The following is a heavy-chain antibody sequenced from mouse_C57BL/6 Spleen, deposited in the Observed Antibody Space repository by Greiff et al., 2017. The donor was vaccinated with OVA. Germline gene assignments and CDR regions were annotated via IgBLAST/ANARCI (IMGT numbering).Heavy chain of an antibody. CDR1: GYTFTSYW. J-gene: IGHJ2*01. V-gene: IGHV1-69*01. Sequence: QVQLQQPGAELVMPGASVKLSCKASGYTFTSYWMHWVKQRPGQGLEWIGEIDPSDSYTNYNQKFKGKSTLTVDKSSSTPYMQLSSLTSEDSAVYYCARGVLLLRYYFDYWGQGTTLTVSS. CDR2: IDPSDSYT. D-gene: IGHD1-1*01. CDR3: ARGVLLLRYYFDY.